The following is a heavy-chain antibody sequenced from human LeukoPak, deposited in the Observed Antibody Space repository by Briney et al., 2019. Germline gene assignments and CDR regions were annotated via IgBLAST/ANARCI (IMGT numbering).Heavy chain of an antibody. CDR2: ISGSGGST. CDR1: GFTFSRYA. V-gene: IGHV3-23*01. D-gene: IGHD6-19*01. J-gene: IGHJ4*02. CDR3: AKSRAVAGY. Sequence: GGSLRLSCPASGFTFSRYAMSWVRQAPGKGLEWVSAISGSGGSTYYADSVKGRFTISIDNSKNTLYLQMNSLRAEDTAVYYCAKSRAVAGYWGQGTLVTVSS.